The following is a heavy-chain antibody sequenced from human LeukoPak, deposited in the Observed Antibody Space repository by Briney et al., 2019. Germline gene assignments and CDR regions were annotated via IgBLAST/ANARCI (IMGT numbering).Heavy chain of an antibody. CDR1: GYTLTSYG. J-gene: IGHJ6*02. CDR2: ISAYNGNT. Sequence: ASVKVSCKASGYTLTSYGISWVRQAPGQGLEWMGWISAYNGNTNYAQKLQGRVTMTTDTSTSTAYMELRSLRSDDTAVYYCARGDLVVVPAASYYYYYGMDVWGQGTTVTVSS. D-gene: IGHD2-2*01. V-gene: IGHV1-18*01. CDR3: ARGDLVVVPAASYYYYYGMDV.